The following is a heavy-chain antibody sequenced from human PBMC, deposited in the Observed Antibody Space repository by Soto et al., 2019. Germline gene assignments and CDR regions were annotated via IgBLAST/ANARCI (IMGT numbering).Heavy chain of an antibody. V-gene: IGHV1-69*02. D-gene: IGHD3-3*01. Sequence: SVKVSCKASGVTFSSYTISWVRQAPGQALEWMGRIIPILGIANYAQKFQGRVTITADKSTSTAYMELSSLRSEDTAVYYCASNDFWSGPRTTRLDYWGKGTLVTVSS. CDR2: IIPILGIA. CDR3: ASNDFWSGPRTTRLDY. CDR1: GVTFSSYT. J-gene: IGHJ4*02.